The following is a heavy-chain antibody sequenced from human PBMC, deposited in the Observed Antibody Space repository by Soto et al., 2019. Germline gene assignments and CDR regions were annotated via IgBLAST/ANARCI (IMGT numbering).Heavy chain of an antibody. J-gene: IGHJ5*02. CDR2: VSNNGGIT. Sequence: EVQLVESGGGLVQPGGSLRLSCAASGFSFSSYAMHWVRQAPGKGLEYVSGVSNNGGITYFANSVKGRFTISRDNXKXXVYLQMGSLTAEDMAVYYCARAYRDILTGFNWFDPWGQGTLVTVSS. CDR3: ARAYRDILTGFNWFDP. V-gene: IGHV3-64*01. CDR1: GFSFSSYA. D-gene: IGHD3-9*01.